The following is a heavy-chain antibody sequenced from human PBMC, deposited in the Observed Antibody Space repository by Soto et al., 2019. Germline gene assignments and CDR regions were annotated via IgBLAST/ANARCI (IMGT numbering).Heavy chain of an antibody. D-gene: IGHD5-18*01. V-gene: IGHV4-39*01. J-gene: IGHJ6*03. CDR3: ARHTEVDTAMVFSTNYYMDV. CDR2: IYYSGST. CDR1: GGSISSSSYY. Sequence: SETLSLTCTVSGGSISSSSYYWGWIRQPPGKGLEWIGSIYYSGSTYYNPSLKSRVTISVDTSKNQFSLKLSSVTAADTAVYYCARHTEVDTAMVFSTNYYMDVWGKGTTVTVSS.